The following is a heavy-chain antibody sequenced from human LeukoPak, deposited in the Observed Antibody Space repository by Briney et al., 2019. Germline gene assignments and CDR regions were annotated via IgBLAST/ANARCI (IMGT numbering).Heavy chain of an antibody. CDR1: GGSISSGGYY. V-gene: IGHV4-31*03. CDR3: ARGRRGSKLGYFDY. Sequence: PSETLSLTCTVSGGSISSGGYYWSWIRQHPGKGLEWIGYIYYSGSTYYNPSLKSRVTISVHTSKNQFSLKLSSVTAADTAVYYCARGRRGSKLGYFDYWGQGTLVTVSS. CDR2: IYYSGST. J-gene: IGHJ4*02. D-gene: IGHD5-12*01.